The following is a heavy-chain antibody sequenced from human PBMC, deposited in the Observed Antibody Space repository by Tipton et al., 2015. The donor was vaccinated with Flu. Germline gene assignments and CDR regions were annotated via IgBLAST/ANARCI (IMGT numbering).Heavy chain of an antibody. CDR3: ARDPFLGTGDAFDV. J-gene: IGHJ3*01. V-gene: IGHV3-48*03. D-gene: IGHD2/OR15-2a*01. CDR2: IDDGGSAI. Sequence: VQSGGSLRLSCVASGFNFNTDEMNWVRQAPGKGLEWLSYIDDGGSAIWYADSVKGRFTISRDNAKNSLYLQMNSLRVEDTAVYYCARDPFLGTGDAFDVWGRGTMVTVSS. CDR1: GFNFNTDE.